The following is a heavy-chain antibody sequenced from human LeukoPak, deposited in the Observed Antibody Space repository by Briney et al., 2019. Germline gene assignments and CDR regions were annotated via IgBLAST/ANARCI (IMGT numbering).Heavy chain of an antibody. J-gene: IGHJ5*02. CDR1: GGSISSGDYY. D-gene: IGHD3-3*01. V-gene: IGHV4-30-4*08. CDR3: ARGGTYYDFWSGYSWFGP. CDR2: IYYSGST. Sequence: PSQTLSLTCTVSGGSISSGDYYWSWIRQPPGKGLEWIGYIYYSGSTYYNPSLKSRVTISVDTSKNQFSLKLSSVTAADTAVYYCARGGTYYDFWSGYSWFGPWGQGTLVTVSS.